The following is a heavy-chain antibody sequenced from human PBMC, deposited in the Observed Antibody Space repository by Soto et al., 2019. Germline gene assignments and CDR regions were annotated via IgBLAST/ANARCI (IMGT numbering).Heavy chain of an antibody. Sequence: EVQLVESGGGLVQPGGSLRLSCAASGFTVSSNYMSWVRQAPGKGLEWVSVIYSGGSTYYADSVKGRFTISRHNSKNTLYLQMNSLRAEDTAVYYCVVVVASTYDAFDIWGQGTMVTVSS. D-gene: IGHD2-15*01. V-gene: IGHV3-53*04. CDR2: IYSGGST. CDR1: GFTVSSNY. J-gene: IGHJ3*02. CDR3: VVVVASTYDAFDI.